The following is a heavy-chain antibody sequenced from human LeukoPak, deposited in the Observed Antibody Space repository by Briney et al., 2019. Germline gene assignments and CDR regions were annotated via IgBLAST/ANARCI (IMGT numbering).Heavy chain of an antibody. Sequence: SQTLSLTCTVSGGSISSGDYYWSWIRQPPGKGLEWIGYIYYSGSTYYNPSLKSRVTISVDTSKNQFSLKLSSVTAADTAVYYCARRQGSGRWKDAFDIWGQGTMVTVSS. J-gene: IGHJ3*02. D-gene: IGHD3-10*01. CDR2: IYYSGST. V-gene: IGHV4-30-4*01. CDR3: ARRQGSGRWKDAFDI. CDR1: GGSISSGDYY.